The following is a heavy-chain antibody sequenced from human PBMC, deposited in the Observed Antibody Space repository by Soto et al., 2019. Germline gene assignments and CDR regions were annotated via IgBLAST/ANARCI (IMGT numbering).Heavy chain of an antibody. Sequence: GVTLRLPCAPSGFTFDNAWMSWFRQAPGKGLEWVGRIKSKTHGGTTEYAAAVKGRFTMSRDDSKNTMYLHKNSLKTYDTAVCSCANPRRRVVPGSLGCWGQGTLVTVSS. CDR2: IKSKTHGGTT. D-gene: IGHD2-15*01. CDR1: GFTFDNAW. V-gene: IGHV3-15*01. J-gene: IGHJ4*02. CDR3: ANPRRRVVPGSLGC.